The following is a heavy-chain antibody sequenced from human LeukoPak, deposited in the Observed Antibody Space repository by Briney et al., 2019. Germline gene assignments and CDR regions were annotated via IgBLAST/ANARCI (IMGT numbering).Heavy chain of an antibody. D-gene: IGHD6-13*01. J-gene: IGHJ6*02. CDR2: IWYDGSNK. V-gene: IGHV3-33*01. Sequence: SGGSLRLSCAASGFTFSSYGMHWVRQAPGKGLEWVAVIWYDGSNKYYADSVKGRFTISRDNSKNTLYLQMNSLRAEDTAVYYCARDFDGSWYELYYYYGMDVWGQGTTVTVSS. CDR1: GFTFSSYG. CDR3: ARDFDGSWYELYYYYGMDV.